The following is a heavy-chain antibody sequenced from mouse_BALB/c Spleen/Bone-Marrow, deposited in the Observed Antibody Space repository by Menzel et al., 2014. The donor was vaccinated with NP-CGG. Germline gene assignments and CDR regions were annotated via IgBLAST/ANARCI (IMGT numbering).Heavy chain of an antibody. CDR3: VRSGGEYALDY. J-gene: IGHJ4*01. V-gene: IGHV5-9-2*01. CDR2: ISDAGRYT. Sequence: EVQLVESGGGLVKPGGSLKLSCAASGFTSSNYAMSWVRQTPEKRLEWVATISDAGRYTYYPDSVKGRFTISRDNARNTLYLQMSSLRSEDTAFYYCVRSGGEYALDYWGQGTSGTVSS. CDR1: GFTSSNYA.